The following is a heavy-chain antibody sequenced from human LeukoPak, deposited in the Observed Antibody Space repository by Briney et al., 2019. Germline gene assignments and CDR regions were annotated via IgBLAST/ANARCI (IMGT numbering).Heavy chain of an antibody. D-gene: IGHD5-24*01. Sequence: SETLSLTCSVSGGSISSYYWSWIRQPPGKGLEWIGYIYYSGSTNYNPSLKSRVTISVDTSKNQFSLKLSSVTAADTAVYYCARGLRDGYNYDYWGQGTLVTVSS. CDR3: ARGLRDGYNYDY. CDR1: GGSISSYY. J-gene: IGHJ4*02. CDR2: IYYSGST. V-gene: IGHV4-59*01.